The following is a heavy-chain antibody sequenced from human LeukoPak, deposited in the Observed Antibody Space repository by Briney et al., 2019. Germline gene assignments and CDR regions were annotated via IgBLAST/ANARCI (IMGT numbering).Heavy chain of an antibody. Sequence: GGSLRLSCAASEFTFSSYWMSWVRQAPRKGLEWVAIIKLDGSEKYYVDSVKGRFTNSRENAKNSLYLQMNSLRAEDTAVYYCASVATGYSSGWYGGRFSNWGQGTLVTVSS. CDR2: IKLDGSEK. CDR1: EFTFSSYW. CDR3: ASVATGYSSGWYGGRFSN. D-gene: IGHD6-19*01. J-gene: IGHJ4*02. V-gene: IGHV3-7*01.